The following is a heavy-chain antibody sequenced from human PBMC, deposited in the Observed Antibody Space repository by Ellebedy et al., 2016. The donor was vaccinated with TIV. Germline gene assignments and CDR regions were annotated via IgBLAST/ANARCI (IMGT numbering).Heavy chain of an antibody. CDR2: INPSGGRT. CDR3: AIRYSSGWSLDY. Sequence: ASVEVSCXASGYTFTSYYMHWVRQAPGQGLEWMGIINPSGGRTSYAQKFQGRVTMTRDTSTSTVYMELSSLRSEDTAVYYCAIRYSSGWSLDYWGQGTLVTVSS. J-gene: IGHJ4*02. CDR1: GYTFTSYY. V-gene: IGHV1-46*01. D-gene: IGHD6-19*01.